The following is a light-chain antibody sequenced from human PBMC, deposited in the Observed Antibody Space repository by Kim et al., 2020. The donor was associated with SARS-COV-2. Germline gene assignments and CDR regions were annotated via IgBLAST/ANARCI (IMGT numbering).Light chain of an antibody. CDR3: QQYNSYSV. Sequence: GDRVTITCRASQSISSWLAWYQQKPGKAPKLLIYDASSLESGVPSRFSGSGSGTEFTLTISSLQPDDFATYYCQQYNSYSVFGQGTKVDI. J-gene: IGKJ1*01. CDR2: DAS. CDR1: QSISSW. V-gene: IGKV1-5*01.